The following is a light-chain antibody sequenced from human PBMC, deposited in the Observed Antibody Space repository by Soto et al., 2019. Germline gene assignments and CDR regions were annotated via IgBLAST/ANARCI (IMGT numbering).Light chain of an antibody. V-gene: IGKV3-15*01. CDR3: QQYNKWPLT. CDR2: FAS. CDR1: QSVSNN. Sequence: EIVMTQSPATLSVSPGERATLSCRASQSVSNNLAWYQQKPCQAPRLLIYFASTRATGIPARFSGSGSGTEFTLTISSLQSEDFAVYYCQQYNKWPLTFGGGTKVETK. J-gene: IGKJ4*01.